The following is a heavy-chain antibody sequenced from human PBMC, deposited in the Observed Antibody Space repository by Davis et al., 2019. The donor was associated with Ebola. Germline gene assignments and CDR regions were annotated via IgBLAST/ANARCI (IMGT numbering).Heavy chain of an antibody. V-gene: IGHV3-66*02. J-gene: IGHJ6*02. D-gene: IGHD3-10*01. Sequence: PGGSLRLSCAASGFTVSSNYMSWVRQAPGKGLEWVSVIYSGGSTYYADSVKGRFTISRDNSKNTLYLQMNSLRAEDTAVYYCARDRALSSGGIYYYYGMDVWGQGTTVTVSS. CDR3: ARDRALSSGGIYYYYGMDV. CDR1: GFTVSSNY. CDR2: IYSGGST.